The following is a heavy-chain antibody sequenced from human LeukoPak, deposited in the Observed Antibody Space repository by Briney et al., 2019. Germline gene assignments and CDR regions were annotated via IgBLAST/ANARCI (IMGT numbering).Heavy chain of an antibody. D-gene: IGHD2-2*01. J-gene: IGHJ6*03. V-gene: IGHV1-2*02. CDR1: GYTFTSSY. Sequence: ASVKVSCKASGYTFTSSYIHWVRQAPGQGLEWMGWINPNSGGTNYAQKFQGRVTMTRDTSISTAYMELSRLRSDDTAVYYCARDQDCSSTSCYWAPYYYYMDVWGKGTTVTVSS. CDR3: ARDQDCSSTSCYWAPYYYYMDV. CDR2: INPNSGGT.